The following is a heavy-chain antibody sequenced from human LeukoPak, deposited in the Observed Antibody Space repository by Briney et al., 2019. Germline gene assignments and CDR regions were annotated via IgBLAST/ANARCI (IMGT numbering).Heavy chain of an antibody. Sequence: SETLSLTCGVSGGSISGTNWWSWVRQPPGQGLEWIGEISLRGLTNYNPSLRSRLTMSLDESKNQVSLNLTSVTAADTTVYYCSRESGPFSPFGFWGQGTLVSVHS. CDR1: GGSISGTNW. V-gene: IGHV4-4*02. J-gene: IGHJ4*02. D-gene: IGHD1-26*01. CDR3: SRESGPFSPFGF. CDR2: ISLRGLT.